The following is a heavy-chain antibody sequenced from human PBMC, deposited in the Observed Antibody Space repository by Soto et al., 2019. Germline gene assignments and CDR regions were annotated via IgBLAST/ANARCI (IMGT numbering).Heavy chain of an antibody. CDR2: IYYSGST. CDR3: ASRGSSGSYSMVFSRCGMDV. V-gene: IGHV4-39*01. D-gene: IGHD1-26*01. Sequence: SETLSLTCTVSGGSISSSSYYWGWIRQPPGKGLEWIGSIYYSGSTYYNPSLKGRVTISVDTSKNQFSLKLSSVTAADTAVYYCASRGSSGSYSMVFSRCGMDVWGQGTTVTVSS. CDR1: GGSISSSSYY. J-gene: IGHJ6*02.